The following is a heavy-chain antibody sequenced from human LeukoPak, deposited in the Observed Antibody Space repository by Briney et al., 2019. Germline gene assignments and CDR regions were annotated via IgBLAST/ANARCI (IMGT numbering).Heavy chain of an antibody. CDR2: IYHSGST. D-gene: IGHD4-17*01. Sequence: PSETLSLTCAVSGYSISSGYYWGWIRQPPGKGLEWIGSIYHSGSTYYNPSLKSRVTISVDTSKNQFSLKLSSVTAADTAVYYCARGWDYGDYLADYWGQGTLVTVSS. CDR1: GYSISSGYY. CDR3: ARGWDYGDYLADY. J-gene: IGHJ4*02. V-gene: IGHV4-38-2*01.